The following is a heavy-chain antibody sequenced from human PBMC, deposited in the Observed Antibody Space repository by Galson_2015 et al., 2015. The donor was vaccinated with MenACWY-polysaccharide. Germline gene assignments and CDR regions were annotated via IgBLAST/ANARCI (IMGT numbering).Heavy chain of an antibody. J-gene: IGHJ6*04. CDR1: GFTCSASA. D-gene: IGHD4/OR15-4a*01. CDR2: IRSKTKNYAT. V-gene: IGHV3-73*01. Sequence: SLRLSCAASGFTCSASAVHWVRQASGKGLQWVGRIRSKTKNYATAYTPSVQGRFTVFRDDSKNMAYLQMNSLKTEDTAVYYCYGGPHSAGWVDVWVKGTTVTVSS. CDR3: YGGPHSAGWVDV.